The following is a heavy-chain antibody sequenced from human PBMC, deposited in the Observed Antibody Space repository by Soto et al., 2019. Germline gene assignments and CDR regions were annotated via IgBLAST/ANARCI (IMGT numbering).Heavy chain of an antibody. CDR3: AREKGYISGPKNFDS. D-gene: IGHD5-12*01. V-gene: IGHV4-30-4*01. CDR2: IYDSGSS. J-gene: IGHJ4*02. Sequence: SETLSLTCTVSGASVSSGDYFWSWIRQPPGRGLEWIGYIYDSGSSYYNPSLKSRVTMSVDTSKNQFSLKLRSVTAADTAMYYCAREKGYISGPKNFDSWGQGTLVTVS. CDR1: GASVSSGDYF.